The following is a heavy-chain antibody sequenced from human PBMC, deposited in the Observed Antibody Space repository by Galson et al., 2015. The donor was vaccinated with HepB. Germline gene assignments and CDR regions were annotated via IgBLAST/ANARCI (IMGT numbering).Heavy chain of an antibody. Sequence: QSGAEVKKPGESLKISCKGSGYSFTSYWIGWVRQMPGKGLEWMGIIYPGDSDTRYSPSFQGQVTISADKSISTAYLQWSSLKASDTAMYYCARGGKQVVYYYGSGSYYSMDVWGQGTTVTVSS. CDR1: GYSFTSYW. V-gene: IGHV5-51*03. CDR2: IYPGDSDT. D-gene: IGHD3-10*01. J-gene: IGHJ6*02. CDR3: ARGGKQVVYYYGSGSYYSMDV.